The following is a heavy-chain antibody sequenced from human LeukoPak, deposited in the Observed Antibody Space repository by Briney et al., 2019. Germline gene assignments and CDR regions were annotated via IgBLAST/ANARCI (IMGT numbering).Heavy chain of an antibody. CDR1: GFTFSSYW. V-gene: IGHV3-7*01. D-gene: IGHD2/OR15-2a*01. J-gene: IGHJ6*03. Sequence: GGSLRLSCAASGFTFSSYWMSWVRQAPGKGLEWVANIKQDGSEKYYVDSVKGRFTISRDNAKNSLYLQMNSLRAEDTAVYYCAKFGAISDYYYMDVWGKGTTVTVSS. CDR2: IKQDGSEK. CDR3: AKFGAISDYYYMDV.